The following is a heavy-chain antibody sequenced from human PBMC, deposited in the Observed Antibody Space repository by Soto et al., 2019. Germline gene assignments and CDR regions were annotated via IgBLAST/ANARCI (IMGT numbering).Heavy chain of an antibody. CDR1: GGTFSSSS. CDR2: IIPIFGTA. Sequence: SVKVSCEASGGTFSSSSISWVRQAPGQGLECMGGIIPIFGTANYAQKFPGRVTITADKSTSTAYMELSSLRSEDTAVYYCARVGGLWFGDKSYYYYGMDVWGQGTTVTVSS. CDR3: ARVGGLWFGDKSYYYYGMDV. J-gene: IGHJ6*02. V-gene: IGHV1-69*06. D-gene: IGHD3-10*01.